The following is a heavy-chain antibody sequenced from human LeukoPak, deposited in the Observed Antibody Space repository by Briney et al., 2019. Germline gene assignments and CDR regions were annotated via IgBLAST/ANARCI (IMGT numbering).Heavy chain of an antibody. J-gene: IGHJ6*02. CDR2: INPNSGGT. Sequence: GASVKVSCKASGYTFTGYYMHWVRQAPGQGLEWMGWINPNSGGTNYAQKFQGRVTMTRDTSISTAYMELSRLRYDDTAVYYCAREYYYGSGSYYAPDYYYYYGMDVWGQGTTVTVSS. V-gene: IGHV1-2*02. CDR1: GYTFTGYY. D-gene: IGHD3-10*01. CDR3: AREYYYGSGSYYAPDYYYYYGMDV.